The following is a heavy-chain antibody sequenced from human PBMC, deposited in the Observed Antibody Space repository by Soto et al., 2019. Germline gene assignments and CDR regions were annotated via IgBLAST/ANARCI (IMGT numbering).Heavy chain of an antibody. D-gene: IGHD6-19*01. Sequence: EVQLVESGGGLVQPGGSLRLSCAASGFTVSSNYMSWVRQAPGKGLEWVSVIYSGGSTYYADSVKGRFTISRDNSKNTLYLHMNSLRAEDTAVYYCARGGSARQWLAAWFYFDYWGQGTLVTVSS. CDR3: ARGGSARQWLAAWFYFDY. J-gene: IGHJ4*02. V-gene: IGHV3-66*01. CDR2: IYSGGST. CDR1: GFTVSSNY.